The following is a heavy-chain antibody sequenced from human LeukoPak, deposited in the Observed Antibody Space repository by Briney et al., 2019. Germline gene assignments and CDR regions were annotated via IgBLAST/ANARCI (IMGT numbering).Heavy chain of an antibody. CDR1: GFTFSSYW. J-gene: IGHJ4*02. D-gene: IGHD6-19*01. V-gene: IGHV3-7*01. Sequence: GGSLRLSCAASGFTFSSYWMSWVRQAPGKGLEWVANIKQDGSEKYYVDSVKGRFTISRDNAKNSLYLQMNSLRAEDTAVYYCARDWDSIAVAGFDYWGQGTLVTVSS. CDR2: IKQDGSEK. CDR3: ARDWDSIAVAGFDY.